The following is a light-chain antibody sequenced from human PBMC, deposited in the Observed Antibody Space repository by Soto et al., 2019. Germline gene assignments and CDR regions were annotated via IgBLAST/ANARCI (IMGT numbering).Light chain of an antibody. J-gene: IGKJ5*01. CDR3: QQSYSLYT. CDR1: QSISNS. CDR2: AAS. Sequence: IQMTQSPSSLSASVGDRVTITCRAGQSISNSLNWYQQKLGKVPKLLIYAASTLQPGVPSRFSGSGSGTDFTLTISSLQPEDFATYYCQQSYSLYTFGQGTRLEVK. V-gene: IGKV1-39*01.